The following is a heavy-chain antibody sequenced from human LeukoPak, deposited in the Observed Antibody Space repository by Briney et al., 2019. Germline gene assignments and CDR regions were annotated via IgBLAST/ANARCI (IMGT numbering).Heavy chain of an antibody. J-gene: IGHJ3*02. CDR3: ARVGYYPDAFDI. Sequence: ASVKVSCKASGYIFTSYGISWVRQAPGQGLEWMGWISAYNGNTNYAQKLQGRVTMTTDTSTSTAYMELRSLRADETAVYYCARVGYYPDAFDIWGQGTMVTVSS. D-gene: IGHD2-15*01. V-gene: IGHV1-18*01. CDR1: GYIFTSYG. CDR2: ISAYNGNT.